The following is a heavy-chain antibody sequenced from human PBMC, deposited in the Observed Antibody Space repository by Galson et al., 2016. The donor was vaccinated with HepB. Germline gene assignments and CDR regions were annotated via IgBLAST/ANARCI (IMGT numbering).Heavy chain of an antibody. J-gene: IGHJ6*02. CDR3: ARGYDFMSDV. V-gene: IGHV4-34*01. CDR1: GGSFTGYY. D-gene: IGHD3-3*01. Sequence: SETLSLTCDVSGGSFTGYYWAWIRQPPGQGLEWIGDIDSSGSAHYNLSLSSRLTISVDRAKNQFSLRLTSVTAADTAVYYCARGYDFMSDVWGQGTTVTVSS. CDR2: IDSSGSA.